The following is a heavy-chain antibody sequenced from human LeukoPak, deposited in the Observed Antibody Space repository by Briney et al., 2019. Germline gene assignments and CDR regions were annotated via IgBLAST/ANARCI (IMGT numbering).Heavy chain of an antibody. J-gene: IGHJ4*02. D-gene: IGHD5-18*01. CDR1: GFTFSDYY. CDR2: ISSSGSTI. Sequence: GGSLRLSCAASGFTFSDYYMSWIRQAPGKGLEWVSYISSSGSTIYYADSVKGRFTISRDNAKNSLYLQMNSLRAEDTAVYYCARGCHRQLWPTRMFDYWGQGTLVTVSS. V-gene: IGHV3-11*01. CDR3: ARGCHRQLWPTRMFDY.